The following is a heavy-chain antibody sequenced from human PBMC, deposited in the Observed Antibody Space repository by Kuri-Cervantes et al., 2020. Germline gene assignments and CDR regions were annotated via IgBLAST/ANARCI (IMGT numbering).Heavy chain of an antibody. J-gene: IGHJ5*02. CDR1: GYTFTSYD. CDR3: AGDSRYYDFWSGYPDP. Sequence: ASVKVSCKASGYTFTSYDIDWVRQATGQGLEWMGIINPSGGSTSYAQKFQGRVTMTGDTSTSTVYMELSSLRSEDAAVYYCAGDSRYYDFWSGYPDPWGQGTLVTVSS. V-gene: IGHV1-46*01. D-gene: IGHD3-3*01. CDR2: INPSGGST.